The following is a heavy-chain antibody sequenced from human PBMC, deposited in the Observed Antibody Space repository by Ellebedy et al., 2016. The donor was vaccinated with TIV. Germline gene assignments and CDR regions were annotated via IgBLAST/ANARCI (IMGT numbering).Heavy chain of an antibody. V-gene: IGHV3-21*04. CDR2: ISGSRSYI. D-gene: IGHD3-16*02. CDR1: IFGFSSYS. CDR3: ARWRGPDYVWGSYRWYYFDY. Sequence: PGGSLRLSCSTSIFGFSSYSMNWVRQTPGKGLEWVSSISGSRSYIYYADSVKGRFTISSDNAKNSLHLQMNSLRAEDTAVYYCARWRGPDYVWGSYRWYYFDYWGQGTLVTVSS. J-gene: IGHJ4*02.